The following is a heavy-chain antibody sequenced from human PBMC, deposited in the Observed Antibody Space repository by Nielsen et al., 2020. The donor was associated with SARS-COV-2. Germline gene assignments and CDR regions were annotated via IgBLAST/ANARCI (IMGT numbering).Heavy chain of an antibody. V-gene: IGHV3-15*01. Sequence: GGSLRLSCAASGFTFSSYAMSWVRQAPGKGLEWVGRIKSKTDGGTTDYAAPVKGRFSISRDDSKNTLYLQMNSLITEDTAVYFCTTYYDSSGYYLFDFWGQGTLVTVSS. CDR1: GFTFSSYA. D-gene: IGHD3-22*01. J-gene: IGHJ4*02. CDR2: IKSKTDGGTT. CDR3: TTYYDSSGYYLFDF.